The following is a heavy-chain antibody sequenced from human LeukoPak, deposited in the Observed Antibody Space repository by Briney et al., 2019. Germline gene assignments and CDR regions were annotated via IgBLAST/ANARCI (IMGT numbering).Heavy chain of an antibody. Sequence: SETLSLTCTVSGGSISSSSYYWGWNRQPPGKGLERIGSIYYSGSTYYNPSLKSRVTISVDTSKNQFSLKLSSVTAADTAVYYCARLGIAAAGDYYYYYGMDVWGQGTTVTVSS. CDR1: GGSISSSSYY. CDR3: ARLGIAAAGDYYYYYGMDV. CDR2: IYYSGST. J-gene: IGHJ6*02. D-gene: IGHD6-13*01. V-gene: IGHV4-39*01.